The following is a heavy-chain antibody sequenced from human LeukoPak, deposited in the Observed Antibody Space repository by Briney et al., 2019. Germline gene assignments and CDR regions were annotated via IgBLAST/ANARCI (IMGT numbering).Heavy chain of an antibody. J-gene: IGHJ4*02. D-gene: IGHD4-17*01. CDR3: ARDLLLSLGTVTHVGGLGY. CDR1: GFTFSSYG. V-gene: IGHV3-33*01. Sequence: GGSLRLSCAASGFTFSSYGMHWVRQAPGKGLEWVAVIWYDGSKKYYADSVKGRFTISRDNSKNTLYLQMNSLRAEDTAVYYCARDLLLSLGTVTHVGGLGYWGQGTLVTVSS. CDR2: IWYDGSKK.